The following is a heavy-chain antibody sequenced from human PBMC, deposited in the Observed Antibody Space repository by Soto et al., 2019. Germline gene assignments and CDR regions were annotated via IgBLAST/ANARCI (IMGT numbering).Heavy chain of an antibody. CDR2: ISAYNGKK. CDR1: GYPFTSYG. Sequence: QVQLVQSGAEVKKPGASVKVSCKTSGYPFTSYGINWVRQAPGQGPEWMGWISAYNGKKSYPQKFQGRVTMTTDTSTNTAYMERRSLRSDDSAVYYCARDRLIAVTGLLNYWGQGSLVPITS. CDR3: ARDRLIAVTGLLNY. D-gene: IGHD6-19*01. J-gene: IGHJ4*02. V-gene: IGHV1-18*01.